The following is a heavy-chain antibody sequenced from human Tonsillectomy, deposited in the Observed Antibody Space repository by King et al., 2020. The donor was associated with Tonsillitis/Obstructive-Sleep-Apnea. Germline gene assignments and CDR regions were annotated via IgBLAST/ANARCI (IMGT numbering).Heavy chain of an antibody. J-gene: IGHJ5*02. CDR3: ARRWKIFGKAVWFDP. V-gene: IGHV5-51*01. D-gene: IGHD3-3*01. Sequence: VQLVQSGAEVKKPGESLKISCKGSGYSYTSYWIGWGRQMPGKGLEWMGIIYPGDSDTRYSPSFQGQVTFSADKSISTAYLQWSSLKASDTAMYYWARRWKIFGKAVWFDPWGQGTLVTVSS. CDR2: IYPGDSDT. CDR1: GYSYTSYW.